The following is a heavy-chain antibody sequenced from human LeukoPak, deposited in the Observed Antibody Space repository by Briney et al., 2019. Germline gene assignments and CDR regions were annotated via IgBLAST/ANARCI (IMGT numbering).Heavy chain of an antibody. CDR2: IYHSGTT. V-gene: IGHV4-4*02. CDR1: GGSISSSNW. D-gene: IGHD3-22*01. Sequence: KPSETLSLTCAVSGGSISSSNWWSWVRQPPGKGLEWIGEIYHSGTTYYNASLKSRVTISVDTSKNQFSLKVTSVTAADTAVYYCARAVGYYFDSSGPSKAFDYWGQGTLVTVSS. CDR3: ARAVGYYFDSSGPSKAFDY. J-gene: IGHJ4*02.